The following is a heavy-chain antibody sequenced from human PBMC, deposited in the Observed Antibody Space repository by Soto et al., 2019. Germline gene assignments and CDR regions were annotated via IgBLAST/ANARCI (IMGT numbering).Heavy chain of an antibody. CDR3: AIDPGSGSYYGWFDP. D-gene: IGHD3-10*01. CDR2: IYYSGST. J-gene: IGHJ5*02. Sequence: SETLSLTCTVSGGSISRYYWNWIRQPPGKGLEWIGYIYYSGSTNYNPSLKSRVTISVDTSKNQFSLKLSSVTAADTAVYYCAIDPGSGSYYGWFDPWGQGTLVTVS. CDR1: GGSISRYY. V-gene: IGHV4-59*01.